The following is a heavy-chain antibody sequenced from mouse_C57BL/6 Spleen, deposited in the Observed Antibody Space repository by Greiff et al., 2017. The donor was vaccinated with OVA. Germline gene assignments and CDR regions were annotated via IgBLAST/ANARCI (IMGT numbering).Heavy chain of an antibody. D-gene: IGHD2-2*01. CDR2: IDPSDSAT. J-gene: IGHJ4*01. CDR1: GYTFTSYW. Sequence: QVQLQQPGAELVRPGSSVKLSCKASGYTFTSYWMHWVKQRPIQGLEWIGNIDPSDSATHYNQKFKDKATLTVDKSSSTAYMQLSSLTSEDSAVYCCFYYGYDFYAMDYWGQGTSVTVSS. V-gene: IGHV1-52*01. CDR3: FYYGYDFYAMDY.